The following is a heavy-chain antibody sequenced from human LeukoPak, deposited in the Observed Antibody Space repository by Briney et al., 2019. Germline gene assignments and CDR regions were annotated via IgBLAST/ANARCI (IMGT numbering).Heavy chain of an antibody. CDR1: GFTFSSYG. J-gene: IGHJ4*02. D-gene: IGHD3-10*01. Sequence: PGGSLRLSCAASGFTFSSYGMHWVRQAPGKGLEGVAVISYDGSSKYYPASVKGRFTISRDNSKTTLYLQMNRLRAEDTAVYYCAKDAPPIGSGSYYRGYFDYWGQGTLVTVSS. CDR3: AKDAPPIGSGSYYRGYFDY. CDR2: ISYDGSSK. V-gene: IGHV3-30*18.